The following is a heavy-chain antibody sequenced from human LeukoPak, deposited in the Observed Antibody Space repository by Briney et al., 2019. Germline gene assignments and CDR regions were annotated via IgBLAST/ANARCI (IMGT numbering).Heavy chain of an antibody. D-gene: IGHD3-22*01. Sequence: GGSLRLSCAASGFTFSSYEMNWVRQAPGKGLEWVSYISSSGSTIYYADSVKGRFTISRDNAKNSLYLQMNSLRAEDTAVYYCARVWRPIYYDSSGSYFDYWGQGTLVTVSS. CDR2: ISSSGSTI. CDR1: GFTFSSYE. CDR3: ARVWRPIYYDSSGSYFDY. J-gene: IGHJ4*02. V-gene: IGHV3-48*03.